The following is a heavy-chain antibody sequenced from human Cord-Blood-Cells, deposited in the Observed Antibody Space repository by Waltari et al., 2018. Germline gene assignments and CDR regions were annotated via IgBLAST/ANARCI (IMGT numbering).Heavy chain of an antibody. V-gene: IGHV4-39*01. D-gene: IGHD2-15*01. CDR1: GGSISSSSYY. CDR2: IYYSGST. J-gene: IGHJ1*01. Sequence: QLQLQESGPGLVKPSEPLSLTCTVPGGSISSSSYYWGWIRQPPGQGLEWIGGIYYSGSTYYNPSLKSRVTISVDTSKNQFSLKLSSVTAADTAVYYCARPGGYCSGGSCYSGYFQHWGQGTLVTVSS. CDR3: ARPGGYCSGGSCYSGYFQH.